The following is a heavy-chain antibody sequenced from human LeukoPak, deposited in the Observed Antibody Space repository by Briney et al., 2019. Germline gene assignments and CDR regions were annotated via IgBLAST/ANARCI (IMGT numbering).Heavy chain of an antibody. CDR1: GXTFSSYA. D-gene: IGHD3-16*02. Sequence: PGGSLRLSCAASGXTFSSYAMSWVRQAPGKGREWVSAISGSGGSTYYADSVKGRFTISRDNSKNTLYLQMNSLRAEDTAVYYCAKAFPTLDYDYVWGSYRVDAFDIWGQGTMVTVSS. CDR3: AKAFPTLDYDYVWGSYRVDAFDI. J-gene: IGHJ3*02. V-gene: IGHV3-23*01. CDR2: ISGSGGST.